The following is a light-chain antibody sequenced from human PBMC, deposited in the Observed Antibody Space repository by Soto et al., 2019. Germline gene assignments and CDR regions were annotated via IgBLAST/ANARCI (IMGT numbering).Light chain of an antibody. J-gene: IGKJ5*01. CDR2: DAS. CDR3: QQRSAWPVT. Sequence: EIVLTQSPATLSLSPGERATLSCRASQSVRSYLAWYQEKPGQAPRLLIYDASNRATGIPARFSASGSGTDFTLTMSSLEPEDFAVYYCQQRSAWPVTFGQGTRLEIQ. CDR1: QSVRSY. V-gene: IGKV3-11*01.